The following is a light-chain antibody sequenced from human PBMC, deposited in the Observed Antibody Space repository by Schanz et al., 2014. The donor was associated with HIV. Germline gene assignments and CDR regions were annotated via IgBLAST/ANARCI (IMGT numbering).Light chain of an antibody. CDR1: QSISSW. V-gene: IGKV1-5*03. J-gene: IGKJ1*01. CDR2: KAS. Sequence: DIQMTQSPSTLSASVGDRVTITCRASQSISSWLAWYLQKPGKAPKLLIYKASTLETGVPSRFSGSGSGTEFTLTISSLQPDDFATYYCQQYNSHSRTFGQGTKVEIK. CDR3: QQYNSHSRT.